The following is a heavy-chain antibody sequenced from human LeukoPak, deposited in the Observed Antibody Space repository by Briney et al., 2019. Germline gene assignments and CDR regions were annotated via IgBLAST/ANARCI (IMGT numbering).Heavy chain of an antibody. V-gene: IGHV4-59*01. CDR3: ARARVAGPIDY. CDR1: GGSISSYY. CDR2: IYYSGST. Sequence: SETLSLTCTVSGGSISSYYWSWIRQPPGKGREWIGYIYYSGSTNYNPSLKSRFTISVDTSKNQFSLKLSSVTAADTAVYYCARARVAGPIDYWGQGTLVTVSS. J-gene: IGHJ4*02. D-gene: IGHD6-19*01.